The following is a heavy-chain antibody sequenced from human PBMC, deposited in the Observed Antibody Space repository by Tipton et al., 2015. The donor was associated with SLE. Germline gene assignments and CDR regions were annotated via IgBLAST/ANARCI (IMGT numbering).Heavy chain of an antibody. J-gene: IGHJ4*02. CDR1: GFSFDDYA. CDR3: VKAGRTREVYSSAWTPFDY. Sequence: RSLRLSCAASGFSFDDYAMHWVRQVAGKGLEWVSGISWNSGSVGYADSVKGRFTISRDNAKNSLYLQMNTLKDEDQALYYCVKAGRTREVYSSAWTPFDYWGQGTLVTVSS. D-gene: IGHD6-19*01. V-gene: IGHV3-9*01. CDR2: ISWNSGSV.